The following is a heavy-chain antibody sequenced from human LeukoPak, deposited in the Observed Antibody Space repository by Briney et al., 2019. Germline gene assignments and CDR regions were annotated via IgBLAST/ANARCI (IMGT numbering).Heavy chain of an antibody. CDR1: GYTFTSYG. V-gene: IGHV1-18*01. Sequence: ASVKVSCKASGYTFTSYGISWVRQAPGQGLEWMGWISAYNGNTKYAQKVQGRVTMTTDTSTSTAYMELRSLRSDDTAVYYCAREVPTYYYDSSGFRPYDYWGQGTLVTVSS. D-gene: IGHD3-22*01. CDR3: AREVPTYYYDSSGFRPYDY. CDR2: ISAYNGNT. J-gene: IGHJ4*02.